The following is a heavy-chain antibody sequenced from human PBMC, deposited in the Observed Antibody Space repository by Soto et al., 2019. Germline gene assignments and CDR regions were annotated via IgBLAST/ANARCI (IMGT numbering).Heavy chain of an antibody. CDR2: INFKSGGT. Sequence: ASVKVSCKASGYTFTGCYMHWVRQAPGRGLEWMGWINFKSGGTSYAQRFQGRVTMTRDTSISTAYMEVNRLRSDDTAVYYCARSQTKYDSLSEGRLDYWGQGTRVTVSS. D-gene: IGHD3-22*01. V-gene: IGHV1-2*02. CDR3: ARSQTKYDSLSEGRLDY. CDR1: GYTFTGCY. J-gene: IGHJ4*02.